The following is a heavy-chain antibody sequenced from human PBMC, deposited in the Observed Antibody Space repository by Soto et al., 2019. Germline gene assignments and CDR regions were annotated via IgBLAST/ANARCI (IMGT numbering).Heavy chain of an antibody. CDR1: GGSISSSSYY. J-gene: IGHJ4*02. CDR3: ARHDSTSSRPVFRS. CDR2: IYYSGYT. V-gene: IGHV4-39*01. D-gene: IGHD2-2*01. Sequence: SETLSLTCTVSGGSISSSSYYWGWIRQPPGKGLEWIGSIYYSGYTYYNPSLKSRVTISADPSKNQFSLKVNSVTAADTAVYYCARHDSTSSRPVFRSRGQGSSVIVSS.